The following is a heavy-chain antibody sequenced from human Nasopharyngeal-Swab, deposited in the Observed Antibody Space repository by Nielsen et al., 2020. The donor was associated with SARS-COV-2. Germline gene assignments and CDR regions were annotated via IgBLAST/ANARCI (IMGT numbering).Heavy chain of an antibody. Sequence: ETLRLSCAASGFTFGTYWMHWVRQAPGKGLEWVSRINSDGSSTGDADSVKGRFTVSRDNAKNTLYLQMNSLRAEDTAVYYCARGYAAMGCFDYWGQGTLVTVSS. D-gene: IGHD2-2*01. CDR2: INSDGSST. J-gene: IGHJ4*02. V-gene: IGHV3-74*01. CDR3: ARGYAAMGCFDY. CDR1: GFTFGTYW.